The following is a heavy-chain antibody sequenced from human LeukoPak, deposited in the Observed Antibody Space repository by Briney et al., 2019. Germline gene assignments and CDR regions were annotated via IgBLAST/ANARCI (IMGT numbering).Heavy chain of an antibody. Sequence: PSETLSLTCTVSGGSISSYYWSWIRQPPGKGLEWIVYIYYSGSTNYNPSLKSRVTISVDTSKNQFSLKLSSVTAADTAVYYCARGYCSSTSCSHYNWFDPWGQGTLVTVSS. CDR1: GGSISSYY. CDR3: ARGYCSSTSCSHYNWFDP. D-gene: IGHD2-2*01. V-gene: IGHV4-59*01. J-gene: IGHJ5*02. CDR2: IYYSGST.